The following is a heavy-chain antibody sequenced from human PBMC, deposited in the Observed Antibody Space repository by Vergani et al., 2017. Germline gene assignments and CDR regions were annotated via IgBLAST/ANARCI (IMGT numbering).Heavy chain of an antibody. Sequence: EVQLLESGGGLVQPGGSLRLSCAASGFTFSSYAMSWVRQAPGKGLEWVSAISGSGGSTYYADSVKGRFTISRDNSKNTRYLQMNSLRAEDTAVYYCAKGGIAAAGGRPYYFDYWGQGTLVTVSS. CDR2: ISGSGGST. D-gene: IGHD6-13*01. CDR1: GFTFSSYA. V-gene: IGHV3-23*01. CDR3: AKGGIAAAGGRPYYFDY. J-gene: IGHJ4*02.